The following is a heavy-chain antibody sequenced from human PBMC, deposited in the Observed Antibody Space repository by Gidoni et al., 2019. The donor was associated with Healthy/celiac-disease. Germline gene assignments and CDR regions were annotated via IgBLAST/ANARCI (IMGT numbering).Heavy chain of an antibody. Sequence: EVQLVESGGGLVQPGGSLRLSCAASGFTFSSYEMTWVRQAPGKGLEWVSYISSSGSTIYYADSVKGRFTISRDNAKNSLYLQMNSLRAEDTAVYYCAREGGEYYDILTGWGYWGQGTLVTVSS. J-gene: IGHJ4*02. V-gene: IGHV3-48*03. CDR1: GFTFSSYE. D-gene: IGHD3-9*01. CDR2: ISSSGSTI. CDR3: AREGGEYYDILTGWGY.